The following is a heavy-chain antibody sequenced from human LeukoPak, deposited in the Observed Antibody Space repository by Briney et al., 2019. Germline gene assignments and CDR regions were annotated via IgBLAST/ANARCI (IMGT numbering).Heavy chain of an antibody. Sequence: GGSLRLSCGASGFTFRNYDMHWVRLAPGKGLEWVAFIRYDGCIKYYADSVKGRFTISRDNAKNSLYLQMNSLRAEDTAVYYCAREGNGFDYWGQGTLVTVSS. J-gene: IGHJ4*02. V-gene: IGHV3-30*02. CDR2: IRYDGCIK. CDR1: GFTFRNYD. D-gene: IGHD2-8*01. CDR3: AREGNGFDY.